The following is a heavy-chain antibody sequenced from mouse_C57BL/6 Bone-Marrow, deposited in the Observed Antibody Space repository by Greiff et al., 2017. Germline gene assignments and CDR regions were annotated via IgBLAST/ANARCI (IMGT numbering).Heavy chain of an antibody. V-gene: IGHV1-42*01. CDR2: INPSTGGT. J-gene: IGHJ2*01. CDR3: AREGYGYYYFDY. D-gene: IGHD2-2*01. Sequence: VQLQQSGPELVKPGASVKISCKASGYSFTGYYMNWVKQSPEKSLEWIGEINPSTGGTTYNQKFKAKATLTVDKSSSTAYMQLKSLTSEDSAVYYCAREGYGYYYFDYWGQGTTLTVSS. CDR1: GYSFTGYY.